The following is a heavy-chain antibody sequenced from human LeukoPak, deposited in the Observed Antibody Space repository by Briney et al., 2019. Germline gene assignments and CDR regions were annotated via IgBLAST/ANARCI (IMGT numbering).Heavy chain of an antibody. V-gene: IGHV3-33*01. CDR3: AREMNYGDYFDY. CDR1: GXTFSTYV. Sequence: PGGSLRLSCAASGXTFSTYVMHWVRQAPGKGLEWVAVIWYDGSKKDYADSVKGRFTISRDNSKNTLYLQMNSLRAEDTAVYYCAREMNYGDYFDYWGQGTLVTVSS. CDR2: IWYDGSKK. J-gene: IGHJ4*02. D-gene: IGHD4-17*01.